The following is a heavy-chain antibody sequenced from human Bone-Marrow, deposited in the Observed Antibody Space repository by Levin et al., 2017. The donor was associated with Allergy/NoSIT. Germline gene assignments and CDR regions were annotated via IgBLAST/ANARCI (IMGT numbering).Heavy chain of an antibody. CDR1: GFTFSSYG. J-gene: IGHJ4*02. CDR2: ISYDGSNK. V-gene: IGHV3-30*18. CDR3: AKVISAVAGPEDD. D-gene: IGHD6-19*01. Sequence: GESLKISCAASGFTFSSYGMHWVRQAPGKGLEWVAVISYDGSNKYYADSVKGRFTISRDNSKNTLYLQMNSLRAEDTAVYYCAKVISAVAGPEDDWGQGTLVTVSS.